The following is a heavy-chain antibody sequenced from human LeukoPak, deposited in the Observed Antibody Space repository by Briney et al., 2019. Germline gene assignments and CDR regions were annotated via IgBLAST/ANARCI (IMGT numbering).Heavy chain of an antibody. CDR2: FDPEDGET. CDR1: GYTLTELS. D-gene: IGHD3-10*01. Sequence: GASVKVSCKVSGYTLTELSMHWVRQAPGKGLEWMGGFDPEDGETIYAQRFQGRVTMTEDTSTDTAYMELSSLRSEDTAVYYCATWGYYGPGGKPYYFDYWGQGTLVTVSS. J-gene: IGHJ4*02. CDR3: ATWGYYGPGGKPYYFDY. V-gene: IGHV1-24*01.